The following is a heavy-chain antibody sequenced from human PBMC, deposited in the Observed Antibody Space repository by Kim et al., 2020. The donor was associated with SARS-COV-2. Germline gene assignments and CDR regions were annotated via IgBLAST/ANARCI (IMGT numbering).Heavy chain of an antibody. CDR1: GFTFSCW. Sequence: GGSLRLSCAASGFTFSCWASRVRRDAGKGVVGVVNIKKGGGENNYVDSAMSRITSFSDNAQNSLYLLRNSLRAEDAAVYYCARDGPDYDTSGYYATIDYWGHGTLVTVSS. J-gene: IGHJ4*03. D-gene: IGHD3-22*01. CDR3: ARDGPDYDTSGYYATIDY. CDR2: IKKGGGEN. V-gene: IGHV3-7*03.